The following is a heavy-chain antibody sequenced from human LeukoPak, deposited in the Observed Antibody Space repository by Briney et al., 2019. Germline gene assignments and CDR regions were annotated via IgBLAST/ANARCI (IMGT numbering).Heavy chain of an antibody. CDR2: IRHSGST. D-gene: IGHD1-14*01. Sequence: SETLSLTCSVSGGSTSNFYWNWIRQPPGKGLEWIGEIRHSGSTNYSPSLKSRVTISIDKSKNQLSLKLSSVTAADTANYFCARAGIPWNPADCWGQGTLVIVSS. CDR1: GGSTSNFY. V-gene: IGHV4/OR15-8*02. J-gene: IGHJ4*02. CDR3: ARAGIPWNPADC.